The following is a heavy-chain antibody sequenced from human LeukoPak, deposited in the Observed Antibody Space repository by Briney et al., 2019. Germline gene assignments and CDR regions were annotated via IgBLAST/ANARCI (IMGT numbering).Heavy chain of an antibody. V-gene: IGHV3-23*01. CDR2: ISGSGGST. CDR3: AKDRTFTVVSGTGMDV. J-gene: IGHJ6*02. Sequence: PGRSLRLSCAASGFTFSSYGMHWVRQAPGKGLEWVSAISGSGGSTYYADSVKGRFTISRDNSKNTLYLQMNSLRAEDTAVYYCAKDRTFTVVSGTGMDVWGQGTTVTVSS. CDR1: GFTFSSYG. D-gene: IGHD4-23*01.